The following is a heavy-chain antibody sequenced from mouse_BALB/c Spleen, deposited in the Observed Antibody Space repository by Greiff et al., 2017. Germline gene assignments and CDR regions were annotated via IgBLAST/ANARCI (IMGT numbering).Heavy chain of an antibody. Sequence: EVQLQQSGPGLVKPGASVKISCKASGYSFTGYFMNWVMQSHGKSLEWIGRINPYNGDTFYNQKFKGKATLTVDKSSSTAHMELRSLASEDSAVYYCARRGYDYDAYWYFDVWGAGTTVTVSS. CDR1: GYSFTGYF. V-gene: IGHV1-20*02. CDR2: INPYNGDT. D-gene: IGHD2-4*01. J-gene: IGHJ1*01. CDR3: ARRGYDYDAYWYFDV.